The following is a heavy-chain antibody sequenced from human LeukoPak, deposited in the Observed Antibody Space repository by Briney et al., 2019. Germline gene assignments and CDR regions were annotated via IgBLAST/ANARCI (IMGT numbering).Heavy chain of an antibody. CDR2: IYHSGST. CDR1: GYSISSGYY. D-gene: IGHD3-10*01. CDR3: ARARQRLWFGESYFDY. V-gene: IGHV4-38-2*02. J-gene: IGHJ4*02. Sequence: SETLSLTCTVSGYSISSGYYWGWIRQPPGKGLEWIGSIYHSGSTYYNPSLKSRVTMSVDTSKNQFSLKLSSVTAADTAVYYCARARQRLWFGESYFDYWGQGTLVTVSS.